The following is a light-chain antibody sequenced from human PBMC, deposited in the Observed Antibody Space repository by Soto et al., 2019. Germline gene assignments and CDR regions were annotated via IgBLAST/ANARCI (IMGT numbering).Light chain of an antibody. V-gene: IGKV3-11*01. CDR2: DAS. CDR3: QQRSNWLT. Sequence: EFVLTQSPATLSLSPGERATLSCRASQNVGIYLAWYQQKPGQAPRLLIYDASNRATGIPARFSGSGSATAFTLTISSLEADDFAVYYCQQRSNWLTFGGGTKVDIK. J-gene: IGKJ4*01. CDR1: QNVGIY.